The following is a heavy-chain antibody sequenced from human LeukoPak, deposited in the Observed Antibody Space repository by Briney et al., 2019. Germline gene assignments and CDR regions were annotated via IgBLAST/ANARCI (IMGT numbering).Heavy chain of an antibody. CDR1: GASISKYY. V-gene: IGHV4-59*08. CDR3: ARWANHGMDV. J-gene: IGHJ6*02. CDR2: MYYSGHT. Sequence: SESLSLTSTVPGASISKYYWSWIRQPPGKGLEWIGYMYYSGHTNYNPSLKSRVTISVDTSKNQSSLRLSSVTAADTAVYYCARWANHGMDVWGQGTTVIVSS.